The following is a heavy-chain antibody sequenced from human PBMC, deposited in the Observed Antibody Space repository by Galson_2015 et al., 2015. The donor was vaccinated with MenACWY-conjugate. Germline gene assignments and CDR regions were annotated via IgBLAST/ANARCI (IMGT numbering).Heavy chain of an antibody. V-gene: IGHV4-34*01. CDR2: INHSGST. Sequence: SETLSLTCAVYGGSFSGYYWTWIRQPPGKGLEWIGEINHSGSTNYNPSLKSRVTISVDTSKNHFSLNLNSVTAADTAVYYCAKYNWNNWFDPWGQGTLVTVAS. J-gene: IGHJ5*02. CDR1: GGSFSGYY. D-gene: IGHD1-20*01. CDR3: AKYNWNNWFDP.